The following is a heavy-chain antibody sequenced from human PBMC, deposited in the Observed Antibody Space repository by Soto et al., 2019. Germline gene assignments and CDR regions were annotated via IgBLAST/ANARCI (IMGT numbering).Heavy chain of an antibody. Sequence: EVQLVESGGGLVQPGGSLRLSCVASGFTFSNHWMHWVRQSPGQGLSGVSRVNEVGTITDYADFVEGRFTISRDNAKNTLSLQMHNLRAEDTALYYCARPRSKSSSGFDLWGQGTMVTVSS. D-gene: IGHD6-6*01. CDR3: ARPRSKSSSGFDL. CDR1: GFTFSNHW. CDR2: VNEVGTIT. J-gene: IGHJ3*01. V-gene: IGHV3-74*01.